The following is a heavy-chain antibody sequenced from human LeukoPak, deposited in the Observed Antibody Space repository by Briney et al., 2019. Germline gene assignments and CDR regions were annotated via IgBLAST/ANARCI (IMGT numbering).Heavy chain of an antibody. J-gene: IGHJ4*02. V-gene: IGHV1-24*01. Sequence: ASVKVSCKVSGYTLTELSMHGVRQAPGKGGEGMGGFDPEDGETIYPQKFQGRVTMTEDTSTGTASMELRSLRSEDTAVYYCATITMVRGVIWGQGTLVTVSS. D-gene: IGHD3-10*01. CDR2: FDPEDGET. CDR3: ATITMVRGVI. CDR1: GYTLTELS.